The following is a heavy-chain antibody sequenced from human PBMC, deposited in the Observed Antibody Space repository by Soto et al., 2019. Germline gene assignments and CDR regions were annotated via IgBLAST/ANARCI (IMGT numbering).Heavy chain of an antibody. CDR1: GYSFTTYW. CDR2: IYPGDSDT. D-gene: IGHD1-26*01. CDR3: ARRAMGGTGGNWFDP. J-gene: IGHJ5*02. Sequence: GESLKISCKGSGYSFTTYWIGWVRQMPGKGLEWMGIIYPGDSDTRYSPSFQGQVTISADKSISTAYLQWSSLKASDTAMYYCARRAMGGTGGNWFDPWGQGTLVTVSS. V-gene: IGHV5-51*01.